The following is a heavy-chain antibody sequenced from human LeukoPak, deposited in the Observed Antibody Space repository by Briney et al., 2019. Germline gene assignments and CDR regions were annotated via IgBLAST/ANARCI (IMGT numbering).Heavy chain of an antibody. J-gene: IGHJ4*02. Sequence: GGSLRLSCAAFGFTFSDYYMSWIRQAPGKGLEWVSYISSSGSTIYYADSVKGRFTISRDNAKNSLYLQMNSLRAEDTAVYYCVGRRELAIDYWGQGTLVTVSS. CDR2: ISSSGSTI. D-gene: IGHD1-26*01. CDR3: VGRRELAIDY. CDR1: GFTFSDYY. V-gene: IGHV3-11*01.